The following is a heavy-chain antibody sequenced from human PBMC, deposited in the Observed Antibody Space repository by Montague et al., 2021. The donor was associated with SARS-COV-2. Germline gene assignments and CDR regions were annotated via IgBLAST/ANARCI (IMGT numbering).Heavy chain of an antibody. J-gene: IGHJ6*03. Sequence: SETLSLTCIVSGDSISSSSYYWGWIRQPPGKGLEWIGSIYNHGNTYYNPSLRSRVTISVDTSKNQFSLNVSSVTAADTGVFYCVRVAPTGNYYSYYIDVWGRGTLVTVSS. D-gene: IGHD1-14*01. CDR1: GDSISSSSYY. CDR2: IYNHGNT. CDR3: VRVAPTGNYYSYYIDV. V-gene: IGHV4-39*01.